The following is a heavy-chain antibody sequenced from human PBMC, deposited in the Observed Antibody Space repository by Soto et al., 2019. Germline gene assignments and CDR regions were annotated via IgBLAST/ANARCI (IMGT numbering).Heavy chain of an antibody. CDR2: INHSGST. CDR3: ARRVVATITYYYGMDV. Sequence: QVQLQQWGAGLLKPSETLSLTCAVYGGSFSGYYWSWIRQPPGNGLEWIGEINHSGSTNYNPSLKSRVTISVDTSKNQFSLKLSSATAADTAVYYCARRVVATITYYYGMDVWGRGTTVTVSS. CDR1: GGSFSGYY. D-gene: IGHD5-12*01. V-gene: IGHV4-34*01. J-gene: IGHJ6*02.